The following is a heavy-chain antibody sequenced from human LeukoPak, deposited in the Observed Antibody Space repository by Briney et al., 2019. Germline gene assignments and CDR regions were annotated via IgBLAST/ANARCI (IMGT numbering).Heavy chain of an antibody. CDR1: GGSFSGYY. Sequence: SETLSLTCAVYGGSFSGYYWSWIRQPAGKGLEWIGRIYTSGSTNYNPSLKSRVTISVDTSKNQFSLKLSSVTAADTAVYYCARVEWLVKVVDYWGQGTLVTVSS. D-gene: IGHD6-19*01. CDR2: IYTSGST. J-gene: IGHJ4*02. CDR3: ARVEWLVKVVDY. V-gene: IGHV4-59*10.